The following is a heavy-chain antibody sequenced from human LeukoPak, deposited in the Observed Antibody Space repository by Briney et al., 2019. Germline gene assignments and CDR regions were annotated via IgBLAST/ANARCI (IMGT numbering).Heavy chain of an antibody. D-gene: IGHD3-22*01. Sequence: ASVKVSCKASGYTFSSYGISWVRQAPGQGLEWMGWISAYNGNTNYAQKLQGRVTMTTDTSTSTAYMELRSLRSDDTAVYYCARYYYDAGVGAFDIWGQGTMVTVSS. CDR2: ISAYNGNT. CDR1: GYTFSSYG. V-gene: IGHV1-18*01. CDR3: ARYYYDAGVGAFDI. J-gene: IGHJ3*02.